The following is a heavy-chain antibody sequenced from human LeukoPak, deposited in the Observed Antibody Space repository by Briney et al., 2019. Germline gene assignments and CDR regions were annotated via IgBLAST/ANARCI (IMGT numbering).Heavy chain of an antibody. CDR3: ATDYYWGSLSY. CDR2: ITGSADST. CDR1: GFTFIGYA. D-gene: IGHD2-21*02. J-gene: IGHJ4*02. V-gene: IGHV3-23*01. Sequence: PGGSLRLSCAASGFTFIGYAMSWVRQAPGKGLEWVSAITGSADSTYYADSVKGRFTISRDNAKNTLYLQMNSLRAEDTAVYYCATDYYWGSLSYWGQGTLVTVSS.